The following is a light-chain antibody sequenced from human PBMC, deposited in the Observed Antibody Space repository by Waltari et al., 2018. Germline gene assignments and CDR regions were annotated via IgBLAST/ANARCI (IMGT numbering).Light chain of an antibody. J-gene: IGKJ2*01. V-gene: IGKV1-39*01. CDR2: AAS. CDR1: QNISSY. CDR3: QQSYSTPYT. Sequence: DIQMTQSPSSLSASVGDRVTIPCRTRQNISSYLNWYQQKPGKAPKRLIYAASSLQSGVPSRFSGSGSGTDFTLTISSLQPEDFATYYCQQSYSTPYTFGQGTKLEIK.